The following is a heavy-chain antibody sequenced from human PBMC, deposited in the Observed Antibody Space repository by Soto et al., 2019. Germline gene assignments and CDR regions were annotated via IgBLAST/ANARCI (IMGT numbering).Heavy chain of an antibody. CDR2: INPSGGST. J-gene: IGHJ4*02. Sequence: ASVKVSCKASGYTFTSYYMHWVRQAPGQGLEWMGIINPSGGSTSYAQKFQGRVTMARDTSTSTVYMELSSLRSEDTAVYYCARERVDDFWSGYHFDDWGQGTLVTVAS. D-gene: IGHD3-3*01. CDR1: GYTFTSYY. V-gene: IGHV1-46*01. CDR3: ARERVDDFWSGYHFDD.